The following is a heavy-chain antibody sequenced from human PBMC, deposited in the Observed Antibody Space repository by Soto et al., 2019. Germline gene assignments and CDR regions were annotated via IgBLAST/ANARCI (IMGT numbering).Heavy chain of an antibody. D-gene: IGHD3-16*01. J-gene: IGHJ4*02. CDR3: AKWGQSPASGPTFDF. CDR1: GYTFTNYD. CDR2: MNPNSVKT. Sequence: QVQLVQSGAEVKKPGASVKVSCKTSGYTFTNYDINWVRQAPGQGLEWMGWMNPNSVKTGYAQQFKGRVSMTRNSAISTAYMELSGLRSEDSGMYFCAKWGQSPASGPTFDFWGQGTLVTVSS. V-gene: IGHV1-8*01.